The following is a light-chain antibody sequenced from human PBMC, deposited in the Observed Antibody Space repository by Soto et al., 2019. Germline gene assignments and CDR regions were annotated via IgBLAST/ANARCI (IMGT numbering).Light chain of an antibody. CDR3: GACDDTLNGVL. J-gene: IGLJ3*02. CDR1: SSNIGSNP. CDR2: SNN. V-gene: IGLV1-44*01. Sequence: QSVLTQPPSVSGTPGQRVTISCSGSSSNIGSNPVDWYQQLPGTAPKLLIQSNNQRPSGVPDRFSGAKSGTSASLAISGLQSEDEADYYCGACDDTLNGVLFGGGTKLTVL.